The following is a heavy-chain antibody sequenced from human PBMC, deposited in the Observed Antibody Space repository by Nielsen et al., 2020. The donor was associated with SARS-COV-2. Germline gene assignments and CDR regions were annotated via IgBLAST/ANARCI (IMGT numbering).Heavy chain of an antibody. D-gene: IGHD2-21*02. V-gene: IGHV3-9*01. Sequence: SLKISCAASGFTFDDYAMHWVRQAPGKGLEWVSGISWNSGSIGYADSVKGRFTISRDNAKNSLYLQMNSLRDEDTAVYYCARDRGKPYCGGDCYGAHIDYWGQGTLVTVSS. CDR3: ARDRGKPYCGGDCYGAHIDY. CDR1: GFTFDDYA. CDR2: ISWNSGSI. J-gene: IGHJ4*02.